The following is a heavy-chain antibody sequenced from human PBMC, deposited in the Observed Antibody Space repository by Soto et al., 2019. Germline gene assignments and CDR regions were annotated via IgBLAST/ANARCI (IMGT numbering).Heavy chain of an antibody. V-gene: IGHV4-59*01. J-gene: IGHJ6*02. Sequence: SETLSLTCTVSGGSISSYYWSWIRQPPGKGLEWIGYIYYSGSTNYNPSLKSRVTISVDTSKNQFSLKLSSVTAADTAVYYCARARDDCGEYYGMDVWGQGTTVTVSS. CDR2: IYYSGST. D-gene: IGHD4-17*01. CDR1: GGSISSYY. CDR3: ARARDDCGEYYGMDV.